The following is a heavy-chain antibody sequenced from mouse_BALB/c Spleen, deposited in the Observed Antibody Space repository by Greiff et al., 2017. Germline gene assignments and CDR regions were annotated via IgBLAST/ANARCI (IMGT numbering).Heavy chain of an antibody. CDR1: GYTFTDYN. Sequence: VQLKESGPELVKPGASVKISCKASGYTFTDYNMHWVKQSHGKSLEWIGYIYPYNGGTGYNQKFKSKATLTVDNSSSTAYMELRSLTSEDSAVYYCARRGRYDYDYWGQGTTLTVSS. D-gene: IGHD2-4*01. CDR2: IYPYNGGT. V-gene: IGHV1S29*02. J-gene: IGHJ2*01. CDR3: ARRGRYDYDY.